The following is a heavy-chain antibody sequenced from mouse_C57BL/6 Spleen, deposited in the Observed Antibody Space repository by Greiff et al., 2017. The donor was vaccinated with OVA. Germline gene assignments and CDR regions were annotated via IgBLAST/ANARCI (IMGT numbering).Heavy chain of an antibody. CDR3: ARSHYYGSSSYAMDY. CDR1: GYTFTSYW. V-gene: IGHV1-7*01. Sequence: VQLQQSGAELAKPGASVKLSCKASGYTFTSYWMHWVKQRPGQGLEWIGYINPSSGYTKYNQKFKDKATLTEDKSSSTAYMQLSSLTYEDSAVYYCARSHYYGSSSYAMDYWGQGTSVTVSS. CDR2: INPSSGYT. J-gene: IGHJ4*01. D-gene: IGHD1-1*01.